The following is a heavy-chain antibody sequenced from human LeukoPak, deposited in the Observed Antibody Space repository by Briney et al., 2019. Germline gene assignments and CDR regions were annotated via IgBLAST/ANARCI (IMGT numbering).Heavy chain of an antibody. D-gene: IGHD4-23*01. CDR1: GFTFSSNT. CDR3: AKASGGNVVY. V-gene: IGHV3-23*01. CDR2: ISGSGGNT. J-gene: IGHJ4*02. Sequence: GGSLRLSCAASGFTFSSNTMSWVRQAPGKGLEWVSVISGSGGNTYYADSVKGRFTISRDNSKNTLYLQMTSLRPEDPAVYYCAKASGGNVVYWGQGTLVTVSS.